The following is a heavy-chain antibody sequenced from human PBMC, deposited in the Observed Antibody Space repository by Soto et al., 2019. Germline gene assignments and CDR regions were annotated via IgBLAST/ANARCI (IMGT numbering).Heavy chain of an antibody. CDR2: IIPIFGTA. Sequence: QVQLVQSGAEVKKPGSSVKVSCKASGGTFSSYAISWVRQAPGQGLEWMGGIIPIFGTANYAQKFQGRVTITADESTSTAYMELSSLRSEDTAVYYCARTSKKGGGGSFLYYYYYYGMDVWGQGTTVTVSS. V-gene: IGHV1-69*12. J-gene: IGHJ6*02. CDR3: ARTSKKGGGGSFLYYYYYYGMDV. CDR1: GGTFSSYA. D-gene: IGHD1-26*01.